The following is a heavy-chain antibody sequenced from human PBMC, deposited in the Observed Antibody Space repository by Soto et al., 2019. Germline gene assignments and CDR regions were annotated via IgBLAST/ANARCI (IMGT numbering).Heavy chain of an antibody. Sequence: GGGVRLSCLAAGFTLGTHWVGWVRHAPGKGLEWVAKIKQDGSEKYYVDSVKGLFTIARDNAKNSMYLQMSRLRAEETAVYYCARSQWLANDAFDIWGQGTMVTV. CDR1: GFTLGTHW. D-gene: IGHD6-19*01. CDR3: ARSQWLANDAFDI. CDR2: IKQDGSEK. J-gene: IGHJ3*02. V-gene: IGHV3-7*03.